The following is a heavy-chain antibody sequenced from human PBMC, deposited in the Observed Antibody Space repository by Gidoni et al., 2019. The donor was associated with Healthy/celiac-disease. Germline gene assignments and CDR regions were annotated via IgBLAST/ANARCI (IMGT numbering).Heavy chain of an antibody. CDR1: GYSISSGYY. V-gene: IGHV4-38-2*02. Sequence: QVQLQESGPGLVKPSETLSLTCAVSGYSISSGYYWGWIRQPPGKGLDWIGSIYHSGSTYYNPSLKSRVTISVDTSKNQFSLKLSSVTAADTAVYYCAGDRYSGSPGTFDYWGQGTLVTVSS. D-gene: IGHD1-26*01. CDR3: AGDRYSGSPGTFDY. CDR2: IYHSGST. J-gene: IGHJ4*02.